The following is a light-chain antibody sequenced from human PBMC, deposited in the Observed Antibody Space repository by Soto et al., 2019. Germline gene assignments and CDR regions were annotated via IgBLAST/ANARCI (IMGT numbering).Light chain of an antibody. CDR2: GYS. CDR1: SSNIGAGYD. Sequence: QSVLTQPPSVSGAPGQRVTISCTGSSSNIGAGYDVHWYQQLPGTAPKLLIFGYSNRHSGVPDRFSGSKSGTSASLAISGLRSEDEAVYYCASWDDRLGAVIFGGGTKVTVL. J-gene: IGLJ2*01. CDR3: ASWDDRLGAVI. V-gene: IGLV1-40*01.